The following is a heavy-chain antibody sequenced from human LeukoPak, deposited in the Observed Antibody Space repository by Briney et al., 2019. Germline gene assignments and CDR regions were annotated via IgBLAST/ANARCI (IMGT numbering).Heavy chain of an antibody. CDR3: ARGADGVSSNSRGWFDP. D-gene: IGHD2-15*01. Sequence: GGSLRLSCTASGFTFSSYSMNWVRQAPGKGLEWVSSISTSSSYIYYADSVKGRFTISRGNARNSLYLQMNTLRAEDTAVYSCARGADGVSSNSRGWFDPWGQGTLVTVSS. V-gene: IGHV3-21*01. CDR1: GFTFSSYS. CDR2: ISTSSSYI. J-gene: IGHJ5*02.